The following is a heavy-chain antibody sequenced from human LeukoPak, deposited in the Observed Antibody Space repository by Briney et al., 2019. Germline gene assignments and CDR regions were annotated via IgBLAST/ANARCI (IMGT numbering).Heavy chain of an antibody. CDR2: IYYSGST. Sequence: PSETLSLTCTVSGGSISSYYWSWIRQPPGKGLEWIGYIYYSGSTNYNPSLKSRVTISVDTSKNQFSLKLSSVTAADTAVYYCARVYPTYYYGSGSYAFDIWGQGTMVTVSS. D-gene: IGHD3-10*01. J-gene: IGHJ3*02. CDR1: GGSISSYY. CDR3: ARVYPTYYYGSGSYAFDI. V-gene: IGHV4-59*01.